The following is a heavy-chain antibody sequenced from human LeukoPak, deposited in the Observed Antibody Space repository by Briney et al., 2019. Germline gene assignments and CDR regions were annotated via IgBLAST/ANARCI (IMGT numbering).Heavy chain of an antibody. D-gene: IGHD5-18*01. J-gene: IGHJ4*02. CDR2: INSDGSST. Sequence: GESLRLSCAASGFTFSSYWMHWVRQAPGKGLVWVSRINSDGSSTSYADSVKGRFTISRDNAKNTLYLQMNSLRAEDTAVYYCAREGYSYGNEFDYWGQGTLVTVSS. V-gene: IGHV3-74*01. CDR1: GFTFSSYW. CDR3: AREGYSYGNEFDY.